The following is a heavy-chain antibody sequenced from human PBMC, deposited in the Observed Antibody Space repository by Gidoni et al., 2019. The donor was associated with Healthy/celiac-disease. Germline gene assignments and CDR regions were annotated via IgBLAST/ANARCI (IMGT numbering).Heavy chain of an antibody. Sequence: QVQLQESGPGLVKHSQTLSLTCTVSGGSISRGGYYWSWIRQHPGKGLEWIGYIYYSGGTYYNPSLKSRVTISVDTSKNQFSLKLSSVTAADTAVYYCARGGTGIFEFDYWGQGTLVTVSS. D-gene: IGHD1-1*01. V-gene: IGHV4-31*03. CDR3: ARGGTGIFEFDY. J-gene: IGHJ4*02. CDR2: IYYSGGT. CDR1: GGSISRGGYY.